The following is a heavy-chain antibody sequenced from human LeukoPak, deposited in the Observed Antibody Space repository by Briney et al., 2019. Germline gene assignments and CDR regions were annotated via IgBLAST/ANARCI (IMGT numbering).Heavy chain of an antibody. CDR3: ARDRAVGRSGWYGEDY. CDR2: ISAYNGNT. Sequence: ASVKVFCKASGYTFTSYGISWVRQAPGQGLEWMGWISAYNGNTNYAQKLQGRVTMTTDTSTSTAYMELRSLRSDDTAVYYCARDRAVGRSGWYGEDYWGQGTLVTVSS. D-gene: IGHD6-19*01. CDR1: GYTFTSYG. J-gene: IGHJ4*02. V-gene: IGHV1-18*04.